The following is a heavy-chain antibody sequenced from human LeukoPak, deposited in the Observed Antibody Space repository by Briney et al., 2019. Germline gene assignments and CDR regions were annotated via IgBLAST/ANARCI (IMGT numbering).Heavy chain of an antibody. CDR1: GYSFTSYW. CDR2: IYPGDSDT. J-gene: IGHJ3*02. Sequence: GESLKISCKGSGYSFTSYWIGWVRQMPGKGLEWMGIIYPGDSDTRYSPSFQGQVTISADKSISTAYLQWSSLKASDTAMYYCARLISSSWYSHQNDAFDIWGQGTMVTVSS. V-gene: IGHV5-51*01. CDR3: ARLISSSWYSHQNDAFDI. D-gene: IGHD6-13*01.